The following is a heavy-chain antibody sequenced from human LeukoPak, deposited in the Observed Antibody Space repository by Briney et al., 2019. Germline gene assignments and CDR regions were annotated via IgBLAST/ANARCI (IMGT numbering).Heavy chain of an antibody. CDR2: ISSSSSTI. CDR3: ARDKYSTIDY. D-gene: IGHD6-6*01. V-gene: IGHV3-48*02. J-gene: IGHJ4*02. CDR1: GFTFSTYS. Sequence: AGVSLRLSCAAAGFTFSTYSMHWVRQAPGKGLEWVSYISSSSSTIFYADSFKGRFTISRENAKSSLFLQMNSLRDEDTAIYYCARDKYSTIDYWGQGTLVTVSS.